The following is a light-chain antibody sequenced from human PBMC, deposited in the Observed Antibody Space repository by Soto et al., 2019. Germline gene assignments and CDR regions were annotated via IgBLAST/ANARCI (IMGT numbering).Light chain of an antibody. Sequence: QLVLTQSPSASASLGASVKLTCTLSRGHSNYAIAWHQRQADKGPRFLMKLNSDGSHKKGDGIPERFSGSSSGAERHLTISSLQSDDEADYFCQTWDTGIVVFGGGTKLTVL. CDR2: LNSDGSH. CDR1: RGHSNYA. CDR3: QTWDTGIVV. V-gene: IGLV4-69*01. J-gene: IGLJ2*01.